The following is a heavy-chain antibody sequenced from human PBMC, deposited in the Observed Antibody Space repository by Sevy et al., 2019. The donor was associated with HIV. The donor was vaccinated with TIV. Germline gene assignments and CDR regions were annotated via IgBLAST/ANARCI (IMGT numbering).Heavy chain of an antibody. J-gene: IGHJ4*02. CDR1: GFTFSDYY. CDR3: ARARYNFGYYFDY. Sequence: GGSLRLSCAASGFTFSDYYMSWIRQAPGKGLECVSYISGSGTTIYYAHSVKGRFTISRDNAKNSLYLQMNSLRAEDTAVYYCARARYNFGYYFDYWGQGTLVTVSS. V-gene: IGHV3-11*01. CDR2: ISGSGTTI. D-gene: IGHD1-1*01.